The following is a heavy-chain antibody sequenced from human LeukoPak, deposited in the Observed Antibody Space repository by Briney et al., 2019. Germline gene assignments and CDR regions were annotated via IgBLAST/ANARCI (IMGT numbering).Heavy chain of an antibody. J-gene: IGHJ4*02. CDR1: GFTFSSYS. Sequence: GGSLILSCAASGFTFSSYSMNWVRQAPGKGLEWVSSISSSSSYIYYADSVKGRFTISRDNAKNSLYLQMNSLRAEDTAVYYCARDLTGYGWTTVTTVDYWGQGTLVTVSS. D-gene: IGHD4-17*01. V-gene: IGHV3-21*01. CDR3: ARDLTGYGWTTVTTVDY. CDR2: ISSSSSYI.